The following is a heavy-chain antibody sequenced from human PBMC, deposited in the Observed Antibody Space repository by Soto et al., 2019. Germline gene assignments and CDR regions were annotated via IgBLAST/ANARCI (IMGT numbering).Heavy chain of an antibody. CDR2: IFYSGSA. CDR3: ARDLDGYPPGYYGMDV. D-gene: IGHD3-22*01. J-gene: IGHJ6*02. V-gene: IGHV4-31*03. Sequence: QVQLQESGPGLVKPSQTLSLTCTVSGGSISSGGYYWSWIRQHPGKGLEWIGYIFYSGSAYNNPSLKSRATISVDTSKNQFSLRLSSVTAADTAVYYCARDLDGYPPGYYGMDVWGQGTTVTVSS. CDR1: GGSISSGGYY.